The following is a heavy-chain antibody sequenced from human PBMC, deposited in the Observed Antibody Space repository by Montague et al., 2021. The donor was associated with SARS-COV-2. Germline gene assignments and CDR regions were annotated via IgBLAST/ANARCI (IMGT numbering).Heavy chain of an antibody. J-gene: IGHJ4*02. CDR3: VAGGASAKEGAY. CDR1: GGSIANSHKY. Sequence: SETLSLTCTVSGGSIANSHKYWGWFRQPPGKGLEWIGSVLYTGTPYDHPSLTARVTISLDTSKNQFSLKMYSVTAADTATYFCVAGGASAKEGAYWGQGTLVTVSS. D-gene: IGHD3-16*01. CDR2: VLYTGTP. V-gene: IGHV4-39*07.